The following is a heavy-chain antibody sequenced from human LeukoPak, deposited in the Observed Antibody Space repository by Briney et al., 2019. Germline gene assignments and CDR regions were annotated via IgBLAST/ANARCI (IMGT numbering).Heavy chain of an antibody. D-gene: IGHD1-26*01. CDR2: ISGSGGTT. Sequence: GGSLRLSCAASEFTFDSYAMSWVRQAPGKGLEWVSAISGSGGTTYYADSVKGRFTISRDNSKNTLYLQMNSLRAEDTAVYYCAKDSDSGLSDYWGQGTLVTVSS. J-gene: IGHJ4*02. CDR1: EFTFDSYA. CDR3: AKDSDSGLSDY. V-gene: IGHV3-23*01.